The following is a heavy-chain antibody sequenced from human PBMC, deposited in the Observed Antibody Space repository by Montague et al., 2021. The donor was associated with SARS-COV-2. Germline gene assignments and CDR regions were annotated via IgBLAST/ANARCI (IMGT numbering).Heavy chain of an antibody. CDR2: IDWDDDK. CDR1: GFSLTTSRVG. CDR3: ARMTGTTAFDY. V-gene: IGHV2-70*11. D-gene: IGHD1-1*01. Sequence: PALVKPTQTLTLTCTFSGFSLTTSRVGVGWIRQPLGKALEWLARIDWDDDKYYSTSLKTRLTISKDTSKNQVVLTMTNMDPVDTATYYCARMTGTTAFDYWGQGTLVTVSS. J-gene: IGHJ4*02.